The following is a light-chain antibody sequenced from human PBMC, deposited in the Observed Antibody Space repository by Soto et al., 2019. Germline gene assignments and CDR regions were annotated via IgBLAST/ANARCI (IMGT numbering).Light chain of an antibody. CDR3: QQYGSSPAT. J-gene: IGKJ2*01. Sequence: EIVMTQSPGTLSLSPGERATLSCRATQTVSSNYLAWYQQRPGQAPRLLIHGASSRVTGIPDRFSGSGSGTDFTLTISRLAPEDFAVYFCQQYGSSPATFGQGTKLEIK. CDR2: GAS. V-gene: IGKV3-20*01. CDR1: QTVSSNY.